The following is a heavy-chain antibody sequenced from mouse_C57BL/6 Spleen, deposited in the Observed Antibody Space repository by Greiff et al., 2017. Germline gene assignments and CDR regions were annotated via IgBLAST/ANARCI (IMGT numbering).Heavy chain of an antibody. Sequence: DVKLQESGPGLVKPSQSLSLTCSVTGYSITSGYYWNWIRQFPGNKLEWMGYISYDGSNNYNPSLKNRISITRDTSKNQFFLKLNSVTTEDTATYYCARDRDSSGYVWFAYWGQGTLVTVSA. CDR2: ISYDGSN. CDR3: ARDRDSSGYVWFAY. D-gene: IGHD3-2*02. J-gene: IGHJ3*01. V-gene: IGHV3-6*01. CDR1: GYSITSGYY.